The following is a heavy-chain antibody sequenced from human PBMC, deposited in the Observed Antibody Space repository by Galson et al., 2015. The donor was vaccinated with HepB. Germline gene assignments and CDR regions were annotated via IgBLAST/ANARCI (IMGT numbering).Heavy chain of an antibody. Sequence: SLRLSCAASGFTFTEYTMHWVRQAPGKGLEWLSGICWNGGDVAYVDSVKGRFTISRDNAKNSLYLQTNGLRDDDTALYSCAKDPARYIDWRLLYGLDVWGQGATGTVSS. CDR2: ICWNGGDV. CDR1: GFTFTEYT. V-gene: IGHV3-9*01. J-gene: IGHJ6*02. D-gene: IGHD3-9*01. CDR3: AKDPARYIDWRLLYGLDV.